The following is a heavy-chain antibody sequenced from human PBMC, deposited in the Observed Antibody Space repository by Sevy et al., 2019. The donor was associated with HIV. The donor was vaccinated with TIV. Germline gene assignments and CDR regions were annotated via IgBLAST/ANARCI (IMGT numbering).Heavy chain of an antibody. CDR3: ARDLSHTGRFGAFDI. V-gene: IGHV1-18*01. CDR2: ISAHNGNT. CDR1: GYTLTNYG. Sequence: ASVKVSCKASGYTLTNYGISWVRQAPGQGLEWMGWISAHNGNTNYAQKLQGRVTMTTDTSTSTASMELRSLRSDDTAVYYCARDLSHTGRFGAFDIWGQGTMVTVSS. J-gene: IGHJ3*02. D-gene: IGHD3-3*01.